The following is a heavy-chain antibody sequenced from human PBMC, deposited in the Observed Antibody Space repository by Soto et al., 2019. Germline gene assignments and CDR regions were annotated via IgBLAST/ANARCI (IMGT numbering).Heavy chain of an antibody. V-gene: IGHV1-69*01. CDR1: GDTFRRYA. J-gene: IGHJ4*02. D-gene: IGHD2-15*01. CDR3: ARGADIPSSYDF. CDR2: IMPSLGAP. Sequence: QAHLVQSGAEVKKPGSSVKVSCKASGDTFRRYAVSWVRQAPGQGLEWVGGIMPSLGAPNYAQNLQGRVTITADESTSSVYMEMSSLRSEDTAVYYCARGADIPSSYDFWGQGILVTVSS.